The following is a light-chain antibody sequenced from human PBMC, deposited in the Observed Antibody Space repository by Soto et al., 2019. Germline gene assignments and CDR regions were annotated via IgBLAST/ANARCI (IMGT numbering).Light chain of an antibody. CDR3: HGYDNCPRFT. V-gene: IGKV3-15*01. CDR2: GAS. Sequence: EIVMTQSPATLSVSPGERATLSCRASHSVSSNLAWYQQKPGQAPRLLIYGASTRATGVPARFSGSGFGTAFTLTISRLQSGDFAVYYCHGYDNCPRFTFGPGTKVDVK. CDR1: HSVSSN. J-gene: IGKJ3*01.